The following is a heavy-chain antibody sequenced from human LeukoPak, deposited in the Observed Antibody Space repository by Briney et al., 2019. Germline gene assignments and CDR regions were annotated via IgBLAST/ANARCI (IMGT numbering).Heavy chain of an antibody. V-gene: IGHV3-49*03. CDR2: IRSKAYGGTT. D-gene: IGHD3-9*01. Sequence: TGGSLRLSCTASGFTFGDYAMSWFRQAPGKGLEWVGFIRSKAYGGTTEYAASVKGRFTISRDDSKSIAYLQMNSLKTEDTAVYYCTRDGVVDFDWLMLVGGFDYWGQGTLVTVSS. J-gene: IGHJ4*02. CDR3: TRDGVVDFDWLMLVGGFDY. CDR1: GFTFGDYA.